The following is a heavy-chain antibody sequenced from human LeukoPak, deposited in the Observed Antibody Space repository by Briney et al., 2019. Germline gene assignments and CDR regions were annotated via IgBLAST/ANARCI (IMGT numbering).Heavy chain of an antibody. CDR3: AKDGERDKHLDALDV. CDR1: GFTFSSYA. CDR2: ISGSGGST. V-gene: IGHV3-23*01. Sequence: GGSLRLSCAASGFTFSSYAMSWVRQAPGKGLEWVSAISGSGGSTYYADSVKGRFTISRDNSKNTLYLQMNSLRAEDTAVYYCAKDGERDKHLDALDVWGQGTLVTVSS. D-gene: IGHD3-10*01. J-gene: IGHJ3*01.